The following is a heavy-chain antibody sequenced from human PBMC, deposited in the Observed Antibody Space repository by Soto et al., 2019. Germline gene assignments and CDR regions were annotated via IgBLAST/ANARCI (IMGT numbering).Heavy chain of an antibody. CDR1: GYTFTDYD. CDR3: ARGRFYSETSTWFAF. CDR2: VSPNSGNT. J-gene: IGHJ5*01. Sequence: QVQLVQSGTEVKKPGASVKVSCKASGYTFTDYDINWVRQAPGQGLEWMGWVSPNSGNTVYAQKFKDRVNMTRDTSISTAYMELSNLRFEDSAMYYCARGRFYSETSTWFAFWGQGTPVTVSS. V-gene: IGHV1-8*01. D-gene: IGHD2-2*01.